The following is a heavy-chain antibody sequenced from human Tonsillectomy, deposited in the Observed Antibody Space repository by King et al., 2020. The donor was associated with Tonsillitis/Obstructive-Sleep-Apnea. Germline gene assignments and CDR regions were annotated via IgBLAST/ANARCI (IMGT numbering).Heavy chain of an antibody. J-gene: IGHJ5*02. V-gene: IGHV4-59*01. D-gene: IGHD1-1*01. CDR3: ARELRYNWNDWRGHWFDP. CDR1: GGSISSYY. Sequence: VQLQESGPGLVKPSETLSLTCTVSGGSISSYYWSWIRQPPGKGLEWIGYIYYSGSTNYNPSLKSRVTISVDTSKNQFSLKLSSVTAADTAVYYCARELRYNWNDWRGHWFDPWGQGTLVTVSS. CDR2: IYYSGST.